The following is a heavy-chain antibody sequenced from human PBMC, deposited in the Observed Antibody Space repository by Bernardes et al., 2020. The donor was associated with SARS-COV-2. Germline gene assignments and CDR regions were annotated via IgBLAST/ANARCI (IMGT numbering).Heavy chain of an antibody. CDR3: ARLHSSGWFDYYGMDV. Sequence: SLIPSCAASGFTFSDYYMSWIRQAPGQGLEWVSYISSSGSTIYYADSVKGRFTISRDNAKNSLYLQMNSLRAEDTAVYYCARLHSSGWFDYYGMDVWGQGTTVTVSS. J-gene: IGHJ6*02. D-gene: IGHD6-19*01. CDR2: ISSSGSTI. CDR1: GFTFSDYY. V-gene: IGHV3-11*01.